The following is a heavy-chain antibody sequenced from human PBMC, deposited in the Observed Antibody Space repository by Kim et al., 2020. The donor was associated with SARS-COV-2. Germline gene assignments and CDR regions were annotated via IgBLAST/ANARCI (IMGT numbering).Heavy chain of an antibody. J-gene: IGHJ2*01. V-gene: IGHV3-53*01. D-gene: IGHD6-19*01. CDR3: ARDGGSSGWYSPSLGPQGPYFDL. Sequence: GGSLRLSCAASGFTVSSNYMSWVRQAPGKGLEWVSVIYRDGSTYYADSVKGRFTISRDSSKSTLYLQMNSLRAEDTAVYYCARDGGSSGWYSPSLGPQGPYFDLWGRGTLVTVSS. CDR2: IYRDGST. CDR1: GFTVSSNY.